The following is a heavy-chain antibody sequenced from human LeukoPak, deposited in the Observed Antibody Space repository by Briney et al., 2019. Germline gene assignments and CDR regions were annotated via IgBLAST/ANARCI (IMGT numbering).Heavy chain of an antibody. V-gene: IGHV3-23*01. CDR1: GFTFSSYA. Sequence: GGSLRLSCAASGFTFSSYAMSWVRQAPGKGLEWVSAISGSGGSTYYADSVKGRLTISRDNSKNTLYLQMNSLRAEDTAVYYCAKAPTANWDYYYGMDVWGQGTTVTVSS. CDR2: ISGSGGST. CDR3: AKAPTANWDYYYGMDV. D-gene: IGHD7-27*01. J-gene: IGHJ6*01.